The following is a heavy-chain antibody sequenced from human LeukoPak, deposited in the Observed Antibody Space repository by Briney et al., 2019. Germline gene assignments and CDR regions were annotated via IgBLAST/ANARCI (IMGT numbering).Heavy chain of an antibody. CDR2: ISGEGYST. V-gene: IGHV3-43*02. J-gene: IGHJ4*02. D-gene: IGHD6-13*01. CDR1: GFTFDVYA. Sequence: GGSLRLFCAASGFTFDVYAMHCVRQARGKGLKWGSLISGEGYSTYYADSVKGRFTISRDNSKNSLYLQMNSLRTEDTALYYCAKDIAPGYSSSWYFDYWGQGTLVTVSS. CDR3: AKDIAPGYSSSWYFDY.